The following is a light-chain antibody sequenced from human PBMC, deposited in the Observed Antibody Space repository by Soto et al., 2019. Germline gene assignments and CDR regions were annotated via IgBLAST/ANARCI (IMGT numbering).Light chain of an antibody. CDR1: QGISTY. CDR3: QQINSYPVT. V-gene: IGKV1-9*01. Sequence: DIQLTQSPAFLSASVGDKVTITCRASQGISTYLAWYQQKPGKAPNLLIYSASTLQSGLPSRFSGSGSGTEFTLTISSLQPEDFATYFCQQINSYPVTFGGGTKVEIK. J-gene: IGKJ4*01. CDR2: SAS.